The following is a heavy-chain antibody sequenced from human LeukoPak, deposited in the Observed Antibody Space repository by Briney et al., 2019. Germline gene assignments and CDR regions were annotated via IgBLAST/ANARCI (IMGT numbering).Heavy chain of an antibody. CDR1: GDSISRSTYY. CDR2: IYYSGST. V-gene: IGHV4-39*01. Sequence: SETLSLTCTVSGDSISRSTYYWAWIRQPPGKGLEWIGSIYYSGSTYYNPSLKSRVTISVDTSKNQFSLKLSSVTAADTAVYYCARQSVDTAMGTAVWGQGTTVTVSS. J-gene: IGHJ6*02. D-gene: IGHD5-18*01. CDR3: ARQSVDTAMGTAV.